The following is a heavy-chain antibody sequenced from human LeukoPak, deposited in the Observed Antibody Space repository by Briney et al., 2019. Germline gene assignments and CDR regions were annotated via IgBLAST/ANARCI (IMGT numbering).Heavy chain of an antibody. CDR3: ARRYCSGGSCLDY. J-gene: IGHJ4*02. D-gene: IGHD2-15*01. CDR2: ISSSSSYI. V-gene: IGHV3-21*01. Sequence: GGSLRLSCAASGFTFSSYSMNWVRQAPGRGLEWVSSISSSSSYIYYADSVKGRFTISRDNAKNSLYLKMNSLKAEDTAVYYCARRYCSGGSCLDYWGQGTLVTVST. CDR1: GFTFSSYS.